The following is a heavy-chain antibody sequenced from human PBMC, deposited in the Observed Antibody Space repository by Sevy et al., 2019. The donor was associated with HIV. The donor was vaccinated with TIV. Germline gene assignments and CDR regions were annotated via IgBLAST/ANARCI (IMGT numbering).Heavy chain of an antibody. J-gene: IGHJ6*02. V-gene: IGHV5-51*01. CDR3: ARARGIPHYYYGMDV. Sequence: GESLKISCKASGYSFTTSWIGWVRQMPGKGLEWMRIIFPADSDTRYSPSCQGQVTISADNSISTAYLQWSSLKASDTAMYYCARARGIPHYYYGMDVWGQGTTVTVSS. CDR1: GYSFTTSW. CDR2: IFPADSDT. D-gene: IGHD1-26*01.